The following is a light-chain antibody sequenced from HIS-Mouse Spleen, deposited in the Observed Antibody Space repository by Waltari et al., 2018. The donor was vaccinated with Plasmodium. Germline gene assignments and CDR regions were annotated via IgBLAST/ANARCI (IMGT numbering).Light chain of an antibody. CDR1: QSVRIN. V-gene: IGKV3-15*01. CDR3: QQYNNWSFT. J-gene: IGKJ3*01. CDR2: GAS. Sequence: EIVMTQSPATLSVSPGERATLSCRASQSVRINLAWYQQKPGQAPRHLIYGASTRATGIPARFSGSGSGTEFTLTISSLQSEDFAVYYCQQYNNWSFTFGPGTKVDIK.